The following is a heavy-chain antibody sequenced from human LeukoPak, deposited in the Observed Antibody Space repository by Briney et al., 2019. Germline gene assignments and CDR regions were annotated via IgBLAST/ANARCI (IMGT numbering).Heavy chain of an antibody. D-gene: IGHD3-16*01. Sequence: SETLSLTCTVSGGSISSTTYYWGWLRRPPGKGLEWIGSIYYSGSTYYNPSLKSRVTVSVDTSKNQSSLILSSVTAADTAVYYCVRGSTLRHYQYWGQGTLVTVSS. CDR3: VRGSTLRHYQY. J-gene: IGHJ4*02. CDR1: GGSISSTTYY. V-gene: IGHV4-39*01. CDR2: IYYSGST.